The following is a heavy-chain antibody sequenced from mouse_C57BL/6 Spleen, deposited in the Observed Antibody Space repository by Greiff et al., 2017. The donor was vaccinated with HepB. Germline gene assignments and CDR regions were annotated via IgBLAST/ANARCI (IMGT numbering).Heavy chain of an antibody. Sequence: VKLMESGAELVRPGTSVKVSCKASGYAFTNYLIEWVKQRPGQGLEWIGVINPGSGGTNYNEKFKGKATLTADKSSSTAYMQLSSLTSEDSAVYFWAIDWDVRFAYWGQGTLVTVSA. CDR2: INPGSGGT. D-gene: IGHD4-1*01. CDR1: GYAFTNYL. V-gene: IGHV1-54*01. J-gene: IGHJ3*01. CDR3: AIDWDVRFAY.